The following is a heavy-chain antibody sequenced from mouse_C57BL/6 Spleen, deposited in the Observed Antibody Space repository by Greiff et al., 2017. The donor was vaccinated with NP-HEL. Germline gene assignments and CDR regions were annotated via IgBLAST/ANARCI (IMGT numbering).Heavy chain of an antibody. CDR2: IYPGDGDT. Sequence: QVQLKESGPELVKPGASVKISCKASGYAFSSSWMNWVKQRPGKGLEWIGRIYPGDGDTNYNGKFKGKATLTADKSSSTAYMQLSSLTSEDSAVYFGARDLVITAVVATDYWGQGTTLTVSS. V-gene: IGHV1-82*01. J-gene: IGHJ2*01. CDR3: ARDLVITAVVATDY. D-gene: IGHD1-1*01. CDR1: GYAFSSSW.